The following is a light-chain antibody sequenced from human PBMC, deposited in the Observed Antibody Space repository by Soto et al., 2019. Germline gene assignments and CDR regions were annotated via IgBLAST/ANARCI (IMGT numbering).Light chain of an antibody. CDR2: GAS. J-gene: IGKJ1*01. CDR3: QKYNSAPRT. V-gene: IGKV1-27*01. Sequence: DIQMTQSPSSLSASVGDRVMITCRASQGISNYVAWYQQKPGKVPKLLIYGASTLQSGVPSRFSGSGSGTDFTLTISSLQPEDVATYYCQKYNSAPRTFGQGTKVEIE. CDR1: QGISNY.